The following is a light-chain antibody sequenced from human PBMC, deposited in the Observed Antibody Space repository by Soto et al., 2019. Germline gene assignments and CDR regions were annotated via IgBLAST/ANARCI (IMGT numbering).Light chain of an antibody. CDR3: SSYTTSGTPV. Sequence: QSVLTQPASVSGSPGQSITISCTGTSSDVGGYNYLSWYQQHPGKAPRVMIYEVSNRPSGVSNRFSGSKSGNTASLTNSGLQAEDEADYFCSSYTTSGTPVFGGGTKLTVL. J-gene: IGLJ3*02. CDR1: SSDVGGYNY. V-gene: IGLV2-14*01. CDR2: EVS.